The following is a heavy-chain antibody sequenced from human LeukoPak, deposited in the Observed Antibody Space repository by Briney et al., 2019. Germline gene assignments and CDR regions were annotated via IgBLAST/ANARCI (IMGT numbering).Heavy chain of an antibody. J-gene: IGHJ4*02. V-gene: IGHV3-21*01. CDR2: ISSSSSYI. CDR3: ARPLWNDVDY. CDR1: GFTFSSYS. Sequence: GGSLRLPCAASGFTFSSYSMNWVRQAPGKGLEWVSSISSSSSYIYYADSVKGRFTISRDNAKNSLYLQMNSLRAEDTAVYYCARPLWNDVDYWGRRTLVTVSS. D-gene: IGHD1-1*01.